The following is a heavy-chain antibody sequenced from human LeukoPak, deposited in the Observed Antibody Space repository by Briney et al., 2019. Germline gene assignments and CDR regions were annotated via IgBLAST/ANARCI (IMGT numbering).Heavy chain of an antibody. CDR3: ARVDDYGEFWPDNTQRWFDH. J-gene: IGHJ5*02. V-gene: IGHV4-4*02. CDR1: GGSISSSNW. CDR2: IYHSGST. D-gene: IGHD4-17*01. Sequence: TSETLSLTCAVSGGSISSSNWWSWVRQPPGKGLEWIGEIYHSGSTNYNPSLKSRVTISVDKSKNQFSLKLSSVTAADTAVYYCARVDDYGEFWPDNTQRWFDHWGQGTLVTVSS.